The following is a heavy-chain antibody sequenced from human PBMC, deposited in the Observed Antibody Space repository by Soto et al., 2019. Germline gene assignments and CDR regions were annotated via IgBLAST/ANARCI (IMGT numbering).Heavy chain of an antibody. CDR1: GYTFTGYY. J-gene: IGHJ6*02. Sequence: GASVKVSCKASGYTFTGYYMHWVRQAPGQGLEWMGWINPNSGGTNYAQKFQGWVTMTRDTSISTAYMELSRLRSDDTAVYYCARDGSSTSSSLGFLGYYYYGMDVWGQGTTVTVSS. CDR3: ARDGSSTSSSLGFLGYYYYGMDV. CDR2: INPNSGGT. V-gene: IGHV1-2*04. D-gene: IGHD2-2*01.